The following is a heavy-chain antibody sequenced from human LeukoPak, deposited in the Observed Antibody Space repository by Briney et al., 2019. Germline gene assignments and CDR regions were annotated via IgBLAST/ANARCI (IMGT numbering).Heavy chain of an antibody. CDR1: GGSFSGYY. CDR3: AGSSSEDGMDV. D-gene: IGHD2-2*01. V-gene: IGHV4-34*01. CDR2: INHSGST. Sequence: SETLSLTCAVYGGSFSGYYWSWIRQPPGKGLEWIGEINHSGSTNYNPSLKSRVTISVDTSKNQFSLKLSSVTAADTAVYYCAGSSSEDGMDVWGQGTTVTVSS. J-gene: IGHJ6*02.